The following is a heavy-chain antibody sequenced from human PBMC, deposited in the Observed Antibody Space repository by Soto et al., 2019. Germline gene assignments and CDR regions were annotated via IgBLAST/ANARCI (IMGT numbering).Heavy chain of an antibody. CDR3: AKARTLLRYFDWVGFLDY. V-gene: IGHV3-23*01. Sequence: GGSLRLSCAASGFTFSSYAMSWVRQAPGKGLEWVSAISGSGGSTYYADSVKGRFTISRDNSKNTLYLQMNSLRAEDTAVYYCAKARTLLRYFDWVGFLDYWGQGTLVTVSS. CDR2: ISGSGGST. CDR1: GFTFSSYA. J-gene: IGHJ4*02. D-gene: IGHD3-9*01.